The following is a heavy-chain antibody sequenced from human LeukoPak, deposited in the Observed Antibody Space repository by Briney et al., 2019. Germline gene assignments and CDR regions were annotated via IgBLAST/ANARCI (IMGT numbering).Heavy chain of an antibody. J-gene: IGHJ6*02. CDR2: LTWNSRSI. CDR1: GFAFDGYA. D-gene: IGHD1-26*01. V-gene: IGHV3-9*01. CDR3: AKDKGSGSYKIADNYYYYGMDV. Sequence: GGSLRLSCAASGFAFDGYAMHWVRQAPGKGLEWVSGLTWNSRSIGYADSVKGRFTISRDNVKNSLYLQMNSLRAEDTALYYCAKDKGSGSYKIADNYYYYGMDVWGQGITVTVSS.